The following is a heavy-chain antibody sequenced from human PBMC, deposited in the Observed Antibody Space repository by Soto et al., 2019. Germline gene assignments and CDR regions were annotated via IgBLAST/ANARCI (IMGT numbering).Heavy chain of an antibody. CDR2: MNPNSGNT. V-gene: IGHV1-8*01. CDR1: GYTFTSYD. Sequence: ASVKVSCKASGYTFTSYDINWVRQATGQGLEWMGWMNPNSGNTGYAQKFQGRVTMTRNTSISTAYMELSSLRSEDTAVYYCARGRDTVSPYYYCYMDVWGKGTTVTVSS. D-gene: IGHD4-4*01. J-gene: IGHJ6*03. CDR3: ARGRDTVSPYYYCYMDV.